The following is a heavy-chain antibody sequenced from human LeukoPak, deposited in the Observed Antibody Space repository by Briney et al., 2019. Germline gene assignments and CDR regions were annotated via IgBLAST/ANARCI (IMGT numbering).Heavy chain of an antibody. Sequence: GGSLRLSCAASGFSFSSSWMHWVRQGPGTGLVLVSRIKSDWRGATYADSVKGRFTTSRDNTKNTLYLQMNSLRAEDTAVYYCAKGLNRGVVIMPAGQMGVWGKGTTVTISS. J-gene: IGHJ6*04. V-gene: IGHV3-74*03. D-gene: IGHD2-2*01. CDR3: AKGLNRGVVIMPAGQMGV. CDR2: IKSDWRGA. CDR1: GFSFSSSW.